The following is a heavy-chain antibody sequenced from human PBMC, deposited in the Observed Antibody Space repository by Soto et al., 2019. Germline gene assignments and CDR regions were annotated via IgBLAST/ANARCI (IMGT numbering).Heavy chain of an antibody. CDR2: INHSGST. CDR3: ARGSGSRRFDP. J-gene: IGHJ5*02. Sequence: ETLSLTCAVYGGSFSGYYWSWIRQPPGKGLEWIGEINHSGSTNYNPSLKSRVTISVDTSKNQFSLKLSSVTAADTAVYYCARGSGSRRFDPWGQGTLVTVSS. V-gene: IGHV4-34*01. D-gene: IGHD1-26*01. CDR1: GGSFSGYY.